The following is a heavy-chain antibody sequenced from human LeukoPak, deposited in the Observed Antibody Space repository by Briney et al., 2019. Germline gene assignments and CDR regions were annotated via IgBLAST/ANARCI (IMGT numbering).Heavy chain of an antibody. D-gene: IGHD3-16*01. CDR2: VKQDGSEK. J-gene: IGHJ4*02. Sequence: GGSLRLSCAASGFTFSSYWMSWVRQAPGKGLEWVANVKQDGSEKDYVDSVKGRFTTSRDNAKNSLYLQMNSLRVEDTALYYCAKARGSIMITFGEPIDYWGQGTLVTVSS. CDR3: AKARGSIMITFGEPIDY. CDR1: GFTFSSYW. V-gene: IGHV3-7*03.